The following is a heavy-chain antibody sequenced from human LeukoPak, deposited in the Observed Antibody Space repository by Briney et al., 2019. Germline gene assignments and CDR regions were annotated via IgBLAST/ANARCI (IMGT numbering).Heavy chain of an antibody. Sequence: ASVKVSCKASGYTFTSCDINWVRQAPGQGLEWMGRINPNSGGTNYAQKFQGRVTMTRDTSISTAYMELSRLRSDDTAVYYCAIMSQQQRGLGVYWGQGTLVTVSS. D-gene: IGHD6-13*01. CDR2: INPNSGGT. V-gene: IGHV1-2*06. CDR1: GYTFTSCD. J-gene: IGHJ4*02. CDR3: AIMSQQQRGLGVY.